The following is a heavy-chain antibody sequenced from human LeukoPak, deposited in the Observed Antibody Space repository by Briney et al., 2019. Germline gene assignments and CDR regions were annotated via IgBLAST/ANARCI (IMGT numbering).Heavy chain of an antibody. CDR2: IIPIFGTA. J-gene: IGHJ5*02. V-gene: IGHV1-69*06. CDR3: ARVRGYSSGWYAVWFDP. D-gene: IGHD6-19*01. Sequence: ASVKVSCKAPGGTFSSYAISWVRQAPGQGLEWMGGIIPIFGTANYAQKFQGRVTITADKSTSTAYMELSSLRSEDTAVYYCARVRGYSSGWYAVWFDPWGQGTLVTVSS. CDR1: GGTFSSYA.